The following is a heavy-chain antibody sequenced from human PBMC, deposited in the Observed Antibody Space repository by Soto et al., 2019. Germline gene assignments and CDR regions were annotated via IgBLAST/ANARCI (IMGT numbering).Heavy chain of an antibody. CDR3: ARGGHSTSWYRLEAYFFDS. CDR2: VWYGGDIK. CDR1: GFTFTSYG. D-gene: IGHD6-13*01. V-gene: IGHV3-33*01. J-gene: IGHJ4*02. Sequence: SGGSLRLSCGASGFTFTSYGMHWVRQAPGRGLEWVAVVWYGGDIKYFADSVKGRSTIYTDNSKNMVYLQMNSLRAEDTAVYYCARGGHSTSWYRLEAYFFDSWGEGTLVTVSS.